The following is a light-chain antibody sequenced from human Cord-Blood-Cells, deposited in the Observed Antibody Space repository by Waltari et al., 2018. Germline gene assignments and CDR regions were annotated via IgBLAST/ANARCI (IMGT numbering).Light chain of an antibody. CDR1: QSISSH. J-gene: IGKJ1*01. CDR3: QQSYSTPWT. CDR2: AAS. Sequence: DIQMTQPPSSLSASVGDRVTITCRASQSISSHLNWYQQKPGKAPKLLIYAASSLQSGVPSRFSGSGSGTDFTLTISSLQPEDFATYYCQQSYSTPWTFGQGTKVEIK. V-gene: IGKV1-39*01.